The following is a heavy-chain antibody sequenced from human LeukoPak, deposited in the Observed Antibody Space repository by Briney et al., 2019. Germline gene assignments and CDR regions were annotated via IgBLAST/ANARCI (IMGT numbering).Heavy chain of an antibody. CDR2: ISSSSSYT. V-gene: IGHV3-11*06. D-gene: IGHD4-17*01. CDR3: ARENGDYADAFDI. J-gene: IGHJ3*02. CDR1: GFTFSDYY. Sequence: PGGSLRLSCAASGFTFSDYYMSWIRQAPGKGLEWVSYISSSSSYTNYADSVKGRFTISRDNAKSSLYLQMNSLRAEDTAVYYCARENGDYADAFDIWGQGTMVTVSS.